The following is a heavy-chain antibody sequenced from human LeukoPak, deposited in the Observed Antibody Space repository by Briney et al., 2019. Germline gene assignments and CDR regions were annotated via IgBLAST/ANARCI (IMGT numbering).Heavy chain of an antibody. Sequence: SVKVSCKASGGTFSSYAISWVRQAPGQGLEWMGGIIPIFGTANYAQKFQGRVTITTDESTSTAYMEPSSLRSEDTAVYYCASEDYYDSSGYYYSYWGQGTLVTVSS. CDR2: IIPIFGTA. CDR3: ASEDYYDSSGYYYSY. D-gene: IGHD3-22*01. J-gene: IGHJ4*02. CDR1: GGTFSSYA. V-gene: IGHV1-69*05.